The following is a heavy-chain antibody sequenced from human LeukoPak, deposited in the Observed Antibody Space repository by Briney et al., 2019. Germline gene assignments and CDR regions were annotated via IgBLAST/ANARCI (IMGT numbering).Heavy chain of an antibody. CDR2: ISAYNGNT. CDR3: ARSASPYYDFWSGYYATYFDY. CDR1: GYTFTSYG. D-gene: IGHD3-3*01. V-gene: IGHV1-18*01. J-gene: IGHJ4*02. Sequence: ASVKVSCKASGYTFTSYGISWVRQAPGQGLEWMGWISAYNGNTNYAQKLQGRVTMTTDTSTSTAYMELRSLRSDDTAVYYCARSASPYYDFWSGYYATYFDYWGQGTLVTVSS.